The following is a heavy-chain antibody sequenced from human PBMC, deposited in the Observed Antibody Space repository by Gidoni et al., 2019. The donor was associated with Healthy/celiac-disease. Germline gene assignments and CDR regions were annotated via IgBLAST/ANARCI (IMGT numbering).Heavy chain of an antibody. V-gene: IGHV3-9*01. CDR1: GFPFDDYA. CDR2: ISWNSGSI. J-gene: IGHJ4*02. CDR3: AKDRTMIVAYYFDY. Sequence: EVQLVESGGGLVQPGRSLRLSCAASGFPFDDYAMHWVRQAPGKGLEWVSGISWNSGSIGYADSVKGRFTISRDNAKNSLYLQMNSLRAEDTALYYCAKDRTMIVAYYFDYWGQGTLVTVSS. D-gene: IGHD3-22*01.